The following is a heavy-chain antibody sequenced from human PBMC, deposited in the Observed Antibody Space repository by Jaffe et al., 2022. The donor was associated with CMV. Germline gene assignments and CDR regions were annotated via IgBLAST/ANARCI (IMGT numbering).Heavy chain of an antibody. V-gene: IGHV4-34*01. CDR3: ARSGGSGWRRAEFFNR. J-gene: IGHJ1*01. CDR2: INQRGNS. Sequence: QVYLQQWGAGLLKPSETLSLSCAVYGGSLSDSYWGWIRQSPERGLEWIGEINQRGNSNYNPSLENRVSLSVDTSKNQISLKLRSVTAADTGIYYCARSGGSGWRRAEFFNRWGQGTLVTVSS. D-gene: IGHD6-25*01. CDR1: GGSLSDSY.